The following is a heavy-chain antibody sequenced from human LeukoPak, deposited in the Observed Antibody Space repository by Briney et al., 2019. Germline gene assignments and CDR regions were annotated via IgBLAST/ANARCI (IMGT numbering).Heavy chain of an antibody. CDR3: ARRDCDSIKCRGSNWFDP. CDR2: TTNSGGST. J-gene: IGHJ5*02. V-gene: IGHV3-23*01. CDR1: GLSFNRHA. Sequence: GGSLRLSCAASGLSFNRHAMNWVRQAPGKGLEWVSGTTNSGGSTYYAESVKGRFTISRDNAKNSLYLQMNSLRAEDTAVYYCARRDCDSIKCRGSNWFDPWGQGTLVSVSS. D-gene: IGHD3-22*01.